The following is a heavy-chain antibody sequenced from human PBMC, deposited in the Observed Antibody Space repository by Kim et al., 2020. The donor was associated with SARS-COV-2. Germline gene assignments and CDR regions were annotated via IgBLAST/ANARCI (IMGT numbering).Heavy chain of an antibody. CDR1: GYSFTSYW. CDR3: ARGSAIAAAGTFYQPPLSQQTFDY. D-gene: IGHD6-13*01. CDR2: IYPGDSDT. J-gene: IGHJ4*02. Sequence: GESLKISCKGSGYSFTSYWIGLVRQMPGKGLEWMGSIYPGDSDTRYSRFFQGQVTISADKSISNAYLQWSSLKASGPVMDYRARGSAIAAAGTFYQPPLSQQTFDYWGQGTLVTVSS. V-gene: IGHV5-51*01.